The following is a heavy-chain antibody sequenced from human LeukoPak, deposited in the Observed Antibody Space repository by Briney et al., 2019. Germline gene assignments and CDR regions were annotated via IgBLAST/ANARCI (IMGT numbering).Heavy chain of an antibody. CDR2: IKNAGDDP. CDR1: GFTFSNYY. CDR3: ARGGYGHNMDV. D-gene: IGHD3-10*01. V-gene: IGHV3-74*01. J-gene: IGHJ6*03. Sequence: GGSLRLSCVGSGFTFSNYYMYWVRQAPGKGPVWVSRIKNAGDDPIYADSVKDRFTISRDNAKNTVYLQMNSLSAEDTAVYYCARGGYGHNMDVWGEGTTVTVSS.